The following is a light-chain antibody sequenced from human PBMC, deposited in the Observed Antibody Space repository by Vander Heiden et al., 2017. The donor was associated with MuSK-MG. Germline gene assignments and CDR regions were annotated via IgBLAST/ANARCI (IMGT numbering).Light chain of an antibody. CDR3: QQYCSSPPLT. V-gene: IGKV4-1*01. J-gene: IGKJ4*01. CDR1: QSVLYSSNNMNY. CDR2: WAS. Sequence: DIVMTQSPDSLAVSLGERATINCKSSQSVLYSSNNMNYLAWYQQKPGQPPKLLIYWASIREAGVPDRFSGGGYGTDFTLTISSRQAEDVAVYYCQQYCSSPPLTFGGGTRVEIK.